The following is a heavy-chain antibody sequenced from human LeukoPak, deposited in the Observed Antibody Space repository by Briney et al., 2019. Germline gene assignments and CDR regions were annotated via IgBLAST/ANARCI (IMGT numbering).Heavy chain of an antibody. D-gene: IGHD6-13*01. Sequence: GGSLRLSCEASGFTFSSYSMNWVRQAPGKGLEWVSSISSSNSYIYYADSVKGRFTISRDNAKNSLYLQMNSLRAEDTAVYYCARDRSSWSLTYNWFDPWGQGTLVTVSS. CDR2: ISSSNSYI. V-gene: IGHV3-21*01. CDR3: ARDRSSWSLTYNWFDP. J-gene: IGHJ5*02. CDR1: GFTFSSYS.